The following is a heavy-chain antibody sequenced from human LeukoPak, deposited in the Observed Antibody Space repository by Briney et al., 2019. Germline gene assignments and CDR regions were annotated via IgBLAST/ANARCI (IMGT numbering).Heavy chain of an antibody. J-gene: IGHJ4*02. CDR3: ARSPTMVKETIFDY. Sequence: PSETLSLTCTVSGGSISSYYWSWIRQPPGKGLEWIGYIYYSGSTNYNPSLKSRVTISVDTSKNQFSLKLSSVTAADTAVYYCARSPTMVKETIFDYWGQGTLVTVSS. V-gene: IGHV4-59*01. CDR2: IYYSGST. CDR1: GGSISSYY. D-gene: IGHD3-10*01.